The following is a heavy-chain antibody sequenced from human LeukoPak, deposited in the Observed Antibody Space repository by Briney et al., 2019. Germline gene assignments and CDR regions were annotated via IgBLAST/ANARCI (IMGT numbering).Heavy chain of an antibody. Sequence: PGGSLRLSCAASGFTFSTFAMIWVRQAPGKGLEWVSVIYSDGSTYYADFVKGRFTISRDNSKNTLYLQMNSLRAEDTAVYYCARTYYDRAFDIWGQGTMVTVSS. CDR1: GFTFSTFA. CDR2: IYSDGST. J-gene: IGHJ3*02. V-gene: IGHV3-23*03. CDR3: ARTYYDRAFDI. D-gene: IGHD3-22*01.